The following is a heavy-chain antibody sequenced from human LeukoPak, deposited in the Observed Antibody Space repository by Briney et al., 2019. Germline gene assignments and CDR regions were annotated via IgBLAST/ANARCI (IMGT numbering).Heavy chain of an antibody. J-gene: IGHJ4*02. CDR2: IYHSGNS. Sequence: SETLSLTCAVYGGSFSGYYWSWIRQHPGKGLEWIGHIYHSGNSYYNPSLESRVIISVDTSKNQFSLKLNSVTAADTAVYYCARDSSGGYGFIDYWGQGSLVTVSS. D-gene: IGHD5-12*01. CDR1: GGSFSGYY. V-gene: IGHV4-34*09. CDR3: ARDSSGGYGFIDY.